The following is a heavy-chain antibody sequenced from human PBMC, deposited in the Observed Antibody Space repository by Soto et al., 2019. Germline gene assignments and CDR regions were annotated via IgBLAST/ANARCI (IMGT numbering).Heavy chain of an antibody. CDR3: FGGPYYFDY. Sequence: QVQLVESGGGVVQPGTSLRLSCVASGFPFTTYGMHWVREGPGKGLEWVAVISFDGSNKYYADSVKGRFTISRDNSKNTPFLQINSLSPQDTAFYYCFGGPYYFDYRGQGPLVTVSS. V-gene: IGHV3-30*03. D-gene: IGHD3-10*01. CDR2: ISFDGSNK. CDR1: GFPFTTYG. J-gene: IGHJ4*02.